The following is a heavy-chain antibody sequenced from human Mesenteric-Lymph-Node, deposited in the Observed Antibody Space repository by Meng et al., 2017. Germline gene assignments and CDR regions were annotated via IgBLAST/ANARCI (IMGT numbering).Heavy chain of an antibody. J-gene: IGHJ6*02. Sequence: GSLRLSCAASGFTVSSNYMSWIRQPPGKGLEWIAYIYYGGSTNYNPSLKSRVTISVDTSKNQLSLKLSSVTAADTAVYYCAREGCSGGRCPRYYYYGMDVWGQGTTVTVSS. CDR2: IYYGGST. V-gene: IGHV4-59*02. D-gene: IGHD2-15*01. CDR3: AREGCSGGRCPRYYYYGMDV. CDR1: GFTVSSNY.